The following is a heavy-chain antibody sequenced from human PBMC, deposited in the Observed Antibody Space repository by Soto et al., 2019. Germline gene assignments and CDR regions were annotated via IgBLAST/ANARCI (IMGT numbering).Heavy chain of an antibody. CDR3: ARTPDI. CDR1: GDTIRNDY. CDR2: ISYTGST. J-gene: IGHJ3*02. Sequence: SETLSLTCTVSGDTIRNDYWNWIRQPQGKRLEWIGYISYTGSTNYNPSLRSRVTISVDRSKNQFSLNLNSVTAADTAVYYCARTPDIWGQGTMVTVS. V-gene: IGHV4-59*12.